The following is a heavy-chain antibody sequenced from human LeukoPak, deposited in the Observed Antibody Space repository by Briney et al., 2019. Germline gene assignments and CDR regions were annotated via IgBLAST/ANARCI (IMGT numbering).Heavy chain of an antibody. CDR1: GFRFSSYS. J-gene: IGHJ4*02. D-gene: IGHD1-26*01. CDR2: ISSSSGYI. CDR3: ARDLGWYYFDY. Sequence: GGSLRLSCVASGFRFSSYSLSWVRQAPGKGLEWVSYISSSSGYIYYADSVQGRFTISRDNAKNSLYLQMDSLRAEDTAVYYCARDLGWYYFDYWGREPWSPSPQ. V-gene: IGHV3-21*01.